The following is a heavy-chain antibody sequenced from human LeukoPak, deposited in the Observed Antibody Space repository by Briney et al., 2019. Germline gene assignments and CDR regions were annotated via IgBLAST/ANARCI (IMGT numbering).Heavy chain of an antibody. Sequence: GGSLRLSCLASGFTFSSSAMSWVRQAPGKGLEWVSAMSRSGATTYYADSVKGRFTISRDNSKNTLYLQMNSLRAEDTAVYYCAKVTGAYCGGDCYGMDVWGQGTTVTVSS. V-gene: IGHV3-23*01. CDR3: AKVTGAYCGGDCYGMDV. J-gene: IGHJ6*02. CDR2: MSRSGATT. D-gene: IGHD2-21*01. CDR1: GFTFSSSA.